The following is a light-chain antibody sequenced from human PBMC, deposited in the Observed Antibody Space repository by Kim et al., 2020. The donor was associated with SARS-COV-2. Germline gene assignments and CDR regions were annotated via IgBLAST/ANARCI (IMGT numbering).Light chain of an antibody. CDR3: QQSYTTPPYT. CDR2: AAS. CDR1: QSIATY. V-gene: IGKV1-39*01. Sequence: DMQMTQSPSSLSASVGDRVTITCRASQSIATYLNWYQQKPGKAPKLLIYAASSLQSGVTSRFSGSGSGTDFTLTISSLQPEDFATYFCQQSYTTPPYTFGQGTKLEIK. J-gene: IGKJ2*01.